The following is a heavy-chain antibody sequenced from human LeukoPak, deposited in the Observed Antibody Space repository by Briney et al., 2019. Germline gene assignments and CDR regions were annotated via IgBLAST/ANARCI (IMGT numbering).Heavy chain of an antibody. D-gene: IGHD2-2*03. V-gene: IGHV1-2*02. CDR1: GYTFTGYY. CDR2: INPNSGGT. Sequence: ASVKVSCKTSGYTFTGYYMHWVRQAPGQGLEWMGWINPNSGGTNYAQKFQGRVTITADESTSTAYMELSSLRSEDTAVYYCARSSDGYCSSTSCFYYYYMDVWGKGTTVTISS. J-gene: IGHJ6*03. CDR3: ARSSDGYCSSTSCFYYYYMDV.